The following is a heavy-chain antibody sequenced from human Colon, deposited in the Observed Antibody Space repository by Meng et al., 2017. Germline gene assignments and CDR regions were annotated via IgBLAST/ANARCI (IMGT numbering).Heavy chain of an antibody. J-gene: IGHJ4*02. CDR3: ARDLAYCSGGRCYSHTGIDY. D-gene: IGHD2-15*01. Sequence: GESLKISCTASGFTFSDYAMEWVRQAPGKGLEWVGRISYDGSEKYDGDSMKGRITISRDNSKNTLYLKMNSLRVEDTAVYYCARDLAYCSGGRCYSHTGIDYWGQGTLVTVSS. CDR1: GFTFSDYA. V-gene: IGHV3-30*01. CDR2: ISYDGSEK.